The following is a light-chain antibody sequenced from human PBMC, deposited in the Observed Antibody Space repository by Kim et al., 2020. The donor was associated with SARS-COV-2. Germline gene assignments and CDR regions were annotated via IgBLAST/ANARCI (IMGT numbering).Light chain of an antibody. CDR1: QSVSSY. J-gene: IGKJ5*01. Sequence: SPGERATLSCRARQSVSSYLAWYQQKPGQAPRLLIYDASNRATGIPARFSGSGSGTDFTLTISSLEPEDCAVYYCQQRSNWPPITFGQGTRLEIK. V-gene: IGKV3-11*01. CDR3: QQRSNWPPIT. CDR2: DAS.